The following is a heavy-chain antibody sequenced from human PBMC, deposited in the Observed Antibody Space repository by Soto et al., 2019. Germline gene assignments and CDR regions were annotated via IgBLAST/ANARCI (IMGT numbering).Heavy chain of an antibody. D-gene: IGHD2-2*01. V-gene: IGHV1-69*13. CDR2: IIPIFGTA. Sequence: SVKVSCKASGGTFSSYAISWVRQAPGQGLEWMGGIIPIFGTANYAQKFQGRVTITADESTSTAYMELSSLRSEDTAVYYCARGIVVVPAALPMGSYYYGMDVWGQWTTLTVAS. J-gene: IGHJ6*02. CDR1: GGTFSSYA. CDR3: ARGIVVVPAALPMGSYYYGMDV.